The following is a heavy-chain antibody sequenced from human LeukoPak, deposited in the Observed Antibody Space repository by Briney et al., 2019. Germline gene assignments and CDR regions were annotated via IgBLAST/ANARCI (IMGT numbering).Heavy chain of an antibody. Sequence: SETLSLTCTVSGGSISSSSYYWGWIRQPPGTGLEWIGYIYYSGSTNYNPSLKSRVTISVDTSKNQFSLKLSSVTAADTAVYYCARGSLVVTALEDAFDIWGQGTMVTVSS. CDR1: GGSISSSSYY. CDR3: ARGSLVVTALEDAFDI. J-gene: IGHJ3*02. V-gene: IGHV4-61*05. CDR2: IYYSGST. D-gene: IGHD2-21*02.